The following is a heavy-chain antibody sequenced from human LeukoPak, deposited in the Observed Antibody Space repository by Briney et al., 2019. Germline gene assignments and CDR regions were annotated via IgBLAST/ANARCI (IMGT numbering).Heavy chain of an antibody. CDR2: IRYGGSNK. D-gene: IGHD1-26*01. V-gene: IGHV3-30*02. CDR1: GFTFSSYG. CDR3: AKDGSNGSYSRYYFDY. Sequence: GGSLRLYCAASGFTFSSYGMHWVRQAPGKGLEGVAFIRYGGSNKYYADSVKGRFTISRDNSKNTLYLQMNSLRAEDTAVYYCAKDGSNGSYSRYYFDYWGQGTLVTVSS. J-gene: IGHJ4*02.